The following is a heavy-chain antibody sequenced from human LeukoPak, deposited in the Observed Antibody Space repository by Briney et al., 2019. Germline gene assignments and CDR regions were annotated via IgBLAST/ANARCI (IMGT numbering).Heavy chain of an antibody. V-gene: IGHV3-7*01. Sequence: PGGSLRLSCAASGFTFSAYWMSWVRQAPGKGLEWVANIKQDGSEKYHVDPVKGRFTISRDNAKNSLYLQMNSLRAEDTAVYYCARGYGDGYLYWGQGTLVTVSS. CDR1: GFTFSAYW. CDR2: IKQDGSEK. J-gene: IGHJ4*02. CDR3: ARGYGDGYLY. D-gene: IGHD5-24*01.